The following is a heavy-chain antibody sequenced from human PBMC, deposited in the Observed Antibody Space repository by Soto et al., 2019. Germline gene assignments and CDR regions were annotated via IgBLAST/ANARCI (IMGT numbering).Heavy chain of an antibody. CDR2: IYHSGST. CDR3: ARDLVWFGDNYYYYGMDV. V-gene: IGHV4-4*02. CDR1: GGSISSSNW. Sequence: PSETLSLTCAVSGGSISSSNWWSWVRQPPGKGLEWIGEIYHSGSTNYNPSLKSRVTISVDKSKNQFSLKLSSVTAADTAVYYCARDLVWFGDNYYYYGMDVWGQGTTVTVSS. D-gene: IGHD3-10*01. J-gene: IGHJ6*02.